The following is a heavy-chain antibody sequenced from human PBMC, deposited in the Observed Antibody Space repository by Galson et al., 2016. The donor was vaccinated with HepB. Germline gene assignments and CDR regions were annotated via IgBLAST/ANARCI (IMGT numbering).Heavy chain of an antibody. CDR1: GFTVSSYS. Sequence: SLRLSCAASGFTVSSYSRCWVRHAPGTGLQWVANIKQDGSEKYCVDSVKSRFAISRDNAKNSLYLQMNSLRAEDTAVYYCARDGPYSSIVYNWFDPWGQGTLVTVSS. CDR3: ARDGPYSSIVYNWFDP. V-gene: IGHV3-7*01. CDR2: IKQDGSEK. D-gene: IGHD6-13*01. J-gene: IGHJ5*02.